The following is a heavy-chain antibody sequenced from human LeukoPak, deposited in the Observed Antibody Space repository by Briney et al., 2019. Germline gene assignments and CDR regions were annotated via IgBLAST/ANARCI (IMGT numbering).Heavy chain of an antibody. CDR2: ISWNSGSI. J-gene: IGHJ4*02. Sequence: GGSLRLSCAASGFTFDDYAMHWVRQAPGKGLEWVSGISWNSGSIGYADSVKGRFTISRDNAKNSLYLQMNSLRAGDMALYYCAKSVEAVAGFFDYWGQGTLVTVSS. CDR3: AKSVEAVAGFFDY. D-gene: IGHD6-19*01. CDR1: GFTFDDYA. V-gene: IGHV3-9*03.